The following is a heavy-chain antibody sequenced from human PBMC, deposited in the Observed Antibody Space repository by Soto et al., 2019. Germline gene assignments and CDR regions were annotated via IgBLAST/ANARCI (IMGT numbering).Heavy chain of an antibody. D-gene: IGHD3-22*01. Sequence: ASVKGSCKASGYTFTVYYMHWARQAPGQGLEWMGVINPSGGRISYAQKFQGRVTLTSDTSTSTVYMELSSLRSDDTAVYYCARDPYYDSSGTSYYYYGVDVWG. CDR1: GYTFTVYY. CDR3: ARDPYYDSSGTSYYYYGVDV. V-gene: IGHV1-46*01. J-gene: IGHJ6*02. CDR2: INPSGGRI.